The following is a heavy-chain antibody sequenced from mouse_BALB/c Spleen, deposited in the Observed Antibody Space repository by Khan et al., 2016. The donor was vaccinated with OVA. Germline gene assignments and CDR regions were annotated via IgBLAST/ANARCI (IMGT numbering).Heavy chain of an antibody. V-gene: IGHV1-69*02. CDR1: GYTFISYW. Sequence: QVQLQQPGAEMVRPGASVKLSCKASGYTFISYWINWVKQRPGQGLEWIGNIYPSDSYTNYNQKFKDKDTLTVDKSSSTAYMQLSSPTSEDSAVYYCTRQGGYDGLYWYFDVWGAGTTVTVSS. D-gene: IGHD2-2*01. J-gene: IGHJ1*01. CDR3: TRQGGYDGLYWYFDV. CDR2: IYPSDSYT.